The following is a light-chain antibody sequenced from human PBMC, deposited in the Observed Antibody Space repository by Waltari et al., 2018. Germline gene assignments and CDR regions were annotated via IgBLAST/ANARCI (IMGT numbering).Light chain of an antibody. Sequence: SYELTQTPSVSVSPGETASITCSGDKLGHKYACWYQQKPGQSPVLVIYQDNKRPSGIPARFSGSNSGNTATLTISGTEAMDEADYYCQAWDRSTTGVFGGGTKLTVL. CDR1: KLGHKY. CDR3: QAWDRSTTGV. J-gene: IGLJ2*01. V-gene: IGLV3-1*01. CDR2: QDN.